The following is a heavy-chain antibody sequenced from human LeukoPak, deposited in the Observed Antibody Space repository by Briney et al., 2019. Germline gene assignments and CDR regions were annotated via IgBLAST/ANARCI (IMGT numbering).Heavy chain of an antibody. CDR3: ARVGSGPGGSWVYWYFDL. CDR1: GFTFSSYA. CDR2: ISYDGSYK. V-gene: IGHV3-30*14. D-gene: IGHD1-26*01. J-gene: IGHJ2*01. Sequence: GGSLRLSCAASGFTFSSYAMHWVRQAPGKGLEWVAVISYDGSYKYYADSVKGRFTISRDNSKNTLYLQMNSLRAEDTAVYYCARVGSGPGGSWVYWYFDLWGRGTLVTVSS.